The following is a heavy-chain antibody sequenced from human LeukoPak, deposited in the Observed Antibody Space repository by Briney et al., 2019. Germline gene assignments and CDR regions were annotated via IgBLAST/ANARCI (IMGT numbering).Heavy chain of an antibody. CDR2: ISSSGSTI. CDR1: GFTFSSYA. D-gene: IGHD1-14*01. V-gene: IGHV3-48*04. CDR3: AVNRDLAPEGDY. Sequence: PGGSLRLSCAASGFTFSSYAMSWVRQAPGKGLEWVSYISSSGSTIYYADSVKGRFTISRDNAKNSLYLQMNSLRAEDTAVYYCAVNRDLAPEGDYWGQGTLVTVSS. J-gene: IGHJ4*02.